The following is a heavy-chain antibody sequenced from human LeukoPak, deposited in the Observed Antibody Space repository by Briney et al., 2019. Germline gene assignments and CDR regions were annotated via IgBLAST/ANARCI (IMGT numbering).Heavy chain of an antibody. J-gene: IGHJ4*02. Sequence: PSQTLSLTCTVSGGSISSGSYYWSWIRQPAGKGLEWIGRIYTSGSTNYNPSLKSRVTISVDTSKNQFSLKLSSVTAADTAVYYCARDSYYYDSSDYYSTLNYYFDYWGQGTLVTVSS. D-gene: IGHD3-22*01. CDR2: IYTSGST. CDR3: ARDSYYYDSSDYYSTLNYYFDY. CDR1: GGSISSGSYY. V-gene: IGHV4-61*02.